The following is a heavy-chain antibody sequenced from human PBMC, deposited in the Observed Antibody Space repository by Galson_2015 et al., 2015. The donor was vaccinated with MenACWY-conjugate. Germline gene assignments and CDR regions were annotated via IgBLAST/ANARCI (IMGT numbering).Heavy chain of an antibody. J-gene: IGHJ4*02. CDR1: GFPFSDYS. CDR2: ISSSSSYI. Sequence: SLRLSCAASGFPFSDYSMNWVRQAPGKGLEWVSFISSSSSYIYYADSVKGRFTVSRDNAKNSLYLQMTSLRAEDTAVYYCARDPGTIIKYHFDHWGQETLVTVSS. V-gene: IGHV3-21*01. CDR3: ARDPGTIIKYHFDH. D-gene: IGHD2-2*01.